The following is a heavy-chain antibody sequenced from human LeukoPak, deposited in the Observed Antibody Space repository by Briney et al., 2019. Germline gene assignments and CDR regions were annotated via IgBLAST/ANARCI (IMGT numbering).Heavy chain of an antibody. CDR3: ARLGGYYYDSSGP. J-gene: IGHJ5*02. CDR1: VGSLSGYY. V-gene: IGHV4-34*01. D-gene: IGHD3-22*01. Sequence: SETLSLTCAVYVGSLSGYYWSWFRQPPGKGLEWIGEVNHRGSTNYNPSLKSRVTISVDTSKNQFSLKLSSVTAADTAVYYCARLGGYYYDSSGPWGQGTLVTVSS. CDR2: VNHRGST.